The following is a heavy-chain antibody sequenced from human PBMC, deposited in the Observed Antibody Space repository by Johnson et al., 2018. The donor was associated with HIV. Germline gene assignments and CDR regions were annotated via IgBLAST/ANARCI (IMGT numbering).Heavy chain of an antibody. CDR1: GFTFSSYD. Sequence: VQLVESGGGLVQPGGSLRLSCAASGFTFSSYDMHWVRQTTGKGLEWVSVIDTAGDTYYAGSVKGRFTISRDNSKNTLYLQMNSLRAEDTAVYYCARSMRGAFDVWGQGTMVTGSS. CDR3: ARSMRGAFDV. J-gene: IGHJ3*01. CDR2: IDTAGDT. D-gene: IGHD3-10*01. V-gene: IGHV3-13*01.